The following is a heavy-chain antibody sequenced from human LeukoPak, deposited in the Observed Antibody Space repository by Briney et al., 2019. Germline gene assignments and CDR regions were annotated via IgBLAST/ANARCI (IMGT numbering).Heavy chain of an antibody. CDR2: ISWNSGSI. D-gene: IGHD3-16*01. V-gene: IGHV3-9*01. CDR1: GFIFEDYA. CDR3: TKDVFDFGGYFDL. Sequence: PGRSLRLSCAASGFIFEDYAMHWVRQVPGKGLEWVSGISWNSGSIGHADSVKGRFTISRDNAKNSLHLQMNSPRAEDTAVYYCTKDVFDFGGYFDLWGRGTLVTVSS. J-gene: IGHJ2*01.